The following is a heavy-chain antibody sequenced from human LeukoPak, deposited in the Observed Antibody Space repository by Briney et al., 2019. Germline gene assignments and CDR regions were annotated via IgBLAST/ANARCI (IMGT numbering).Heavy chain of an antibody. J-gene: IGHJ4*02. Sequence: GGSLRLSCAASGFTFSNYAMHWVRQAPGKGLEWVAVISYDGSNKYYADSVKGRFTISRDNSKNTLYLQMNSLRAEDTAVYYCARDDTSGYNYGTLDYWGQGTLVTVSS. CDR1: GFTFSNYA. D-gene: IGHD5-18*01. CDR2: ISYDGSNK. V-gene: IGHV3-30-3*01. CDR3: ARDDTSGYNYGTLDY.